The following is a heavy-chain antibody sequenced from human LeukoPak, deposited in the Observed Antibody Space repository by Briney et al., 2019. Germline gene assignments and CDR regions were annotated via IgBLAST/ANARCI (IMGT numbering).Heavy chain of an antibody. V-gene: IGHV4-4*07. CDR2: IYASGST. CDR1: GASITSYY. CDR3: AMSITMIIVIIKRPPTIDY. Sequence: SETLSLTCTVSGASITSYYWSWIRQPAGKGLEWIGRIYASGSTTYNPSLKSRVTMAVDTSKNQFSLKLSSVTAADTAVYYCAMSITMIIVIIKRPPTIDYWGQGTLVTVSS. D-gene: IGHD3-22*01. J-gene: IGHJ4*02.